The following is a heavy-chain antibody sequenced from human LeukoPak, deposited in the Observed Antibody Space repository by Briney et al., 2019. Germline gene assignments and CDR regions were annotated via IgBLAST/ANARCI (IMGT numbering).Heavy chain of an antibody. CDR2: ISGSGGST. D-gene: IGHD3-22*01. CDR3: AKDYDSSGYSVSSFDH. J-gene: IGHJ4*02. V-gene: IGHV3-23*01. Sequence: PGASLRLSCAASGFTFSSYAMSWVRQAPGKGLEWVSAISGSGGSTHYADSVKGRFTISRDNSKNTLYLQMNSLRAEDTAVYYCAKDYDSSGYSVSSFDHWGQGTLVTVSS. CDR1: GFTFSSYA.